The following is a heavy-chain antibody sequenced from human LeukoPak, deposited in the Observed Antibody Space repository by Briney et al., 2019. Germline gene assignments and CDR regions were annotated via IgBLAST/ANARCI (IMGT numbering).Heavy chain of an antibody. D-gene: IGHD3-10*01. CDR1: GFTFSSYG. V-gene: IGHV3-30*18. J-gene: IGHJ4*02. CDR3: AKDWNYGSGSLY. Sequence: GGSLRLSCAASGFTFSSYGMHWVRQAPGKGLGWVAVISYDGSNKYYADSVKGRFTISRDNSKNTLYLQVNSLRAEDTAVYYCAKDWNYGSGSLYWGQGTLVTVSS. CDR2: ISYDGSNK.